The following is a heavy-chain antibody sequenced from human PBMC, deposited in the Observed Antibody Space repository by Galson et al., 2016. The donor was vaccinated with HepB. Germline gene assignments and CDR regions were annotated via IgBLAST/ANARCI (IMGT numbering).Heavy chain of an antibody. D-gene: IGHD5-18*01. CDR1: GGSFNGYY. CDR3: ARAEYTYNLRYFDY. Sequence: ETLSLTCAVYGGSFNGYYWSWIRQSPGKGLEWIGEINHSGSSNYNPSPRSRVTISVDTSKNQFSLRLSSVTAADTALYACARAEYTYNLRYFDYWGQGSLVTVSS. J-gene: IGHJ4*02. CDR2: INHSGSS. V-gene: IGHV4-34*01.